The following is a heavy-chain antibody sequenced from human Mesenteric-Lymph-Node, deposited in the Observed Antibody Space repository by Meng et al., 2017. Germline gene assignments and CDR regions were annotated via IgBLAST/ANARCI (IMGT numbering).Heavy chain of an antibody. D-gene: IGHD4-23*01. CDR3: AKYLAVEPPPRSFDF. J-gene: IGHJ3*01. V-gene: IGHV3-23*01. CDR1: GFDFSTFA. CDR2: IGGDSARA. Sequence: GESLKISCEASGFDFSTFAMTWVRQAPGKGLEWVSSIGGDSARAYYADSVKGRFTISRDNAKNTLFLQMNSLRADDTAIYYCAKYLAVEPPPRSFDFWGPATMVTVSS.